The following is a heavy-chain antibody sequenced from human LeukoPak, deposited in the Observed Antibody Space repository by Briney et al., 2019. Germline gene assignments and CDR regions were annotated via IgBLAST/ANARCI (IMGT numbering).Heavy chain of an antibody. CDR1: GYSFTRCY. J-gene: IGHJ4*02. CDR3: ARDLRHHSGIAVSPFDY. Sequence: GASVKLSCKASGYSFTRCYLHWVRQAPGQGLEWMGIINPSDDTTTHAQKFQGRVTMTSDTSTSTVYMELSSLRSEDTAVYYCARDLRHHSGIAVSPFDYWGQGTLVTVSP. D-gene: IGHD6-19*01. CDR2: INPSDDTT. V-gene: IGHV1-46*01.